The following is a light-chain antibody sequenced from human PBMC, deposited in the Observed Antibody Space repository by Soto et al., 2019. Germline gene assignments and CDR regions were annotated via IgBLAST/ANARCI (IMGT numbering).Light chain of an antibody. CDR3: QHYGSSPRT. CDR2: GTS. Sequence: EIVLTQSPGTLSLSPGERATLSCRASQNVGSRYLAWYQQKPGQAPRLLIYGTSNRATGIPDRFSGSGSGTDFSLTISSLEPGDLAVYYCQHYGSSPRTFGQGTKV. J-gene: IGKJ1*01. CDR1: QNVGSRY. V-gene: IGKV3-20*01.